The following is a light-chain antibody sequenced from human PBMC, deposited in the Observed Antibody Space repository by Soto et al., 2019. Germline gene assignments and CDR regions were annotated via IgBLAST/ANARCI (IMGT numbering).Light chain of an antibody. Sequence: QPVLTQPPSVSGAPGQRVTISCTGSSSNIGSTYDVQWYQQLPGTAPKLLTHGNTDRPSGVPDRFSGSKSGTSASLAITGLQADDEADYYCQSYDDSLSVHYVFGTGTKLTVL. V-gene: IGLV1-40*01. CDR2: GNT. CDR1: SSNIGSTYD. J-gene: IGLJ1*01. CDR3: QSYDDSLSVHYV.